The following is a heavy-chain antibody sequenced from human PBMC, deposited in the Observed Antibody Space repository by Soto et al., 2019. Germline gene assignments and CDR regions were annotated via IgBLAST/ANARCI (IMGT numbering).Heavy chain of an antibody. CDR2: IYWDDDK. V-gene: IGHV2-5*02. D-gene: IGHD3-10*01. Sequence: QITLKESGPPLVKPTQTLTLTCTFSGFSLSTSGVGVGWIRQPPGKALEWLALIYWDDDKRYSLSLKSRLTITKDTSKNQVVLTMTNMDTVDTATYYCARRHLGFGECFFCFCSDWFDPWGQGILVTVSS. J-gene: IGHJ5*02. CDR3: ARRHLGFGECFFCFCSDWFDP. CDR1: GFSLSTSGVG.